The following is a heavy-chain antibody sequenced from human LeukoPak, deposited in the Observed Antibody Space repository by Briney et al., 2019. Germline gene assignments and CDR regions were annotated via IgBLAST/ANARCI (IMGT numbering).Heavy chain of an antibody. V-gene: IGHV4-34*01. D-gene: IGHD3-10*01. J-gene: IGHJ3*02. CDR1: SGSFSGHL. CDR3: ARRGSYLVMGGFDI. CDR2: INHIGDI. Sequence: SETLSLTCEVSSGSFSGHLWTWIRQPPGKGLEWIGQINHIGDINYSASLGSRLTISVDTSKTQFSLKLTSLTAADTAIYYCARRGSYLVMGGFDIWGQGTLVAVSS.